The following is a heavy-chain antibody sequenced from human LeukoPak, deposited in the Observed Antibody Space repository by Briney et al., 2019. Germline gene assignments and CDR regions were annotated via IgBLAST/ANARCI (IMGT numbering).Heavy chain of an antibody. CDR1: GFTFSNYA. D-gene: IGHD1-1*01. Sequence: GGSLRLSCAASGFTFSNYAMSWVRQAPGKGLEWVSAISGSGGSTYYADSVKGRFTISRDNSKNTLYLQMNSLRAEDTAVYYCAKDTRRSGSWGAFDIWGQGTMVTVSS. J-gene: IGHJ3*02. V-gene: IGHV3-23*01. CDR2: ISGSGGST. CDR3: AKDTRRSGSWGAFDI.